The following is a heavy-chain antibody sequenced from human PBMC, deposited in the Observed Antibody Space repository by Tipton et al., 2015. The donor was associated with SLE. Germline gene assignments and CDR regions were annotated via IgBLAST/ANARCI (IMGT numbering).Heavy chain of an antibody. J-gene: IGHJ5*02. V-gene: IGHV4-61*02. D-gene: IGHD3-10*01. CDR2: IYTSGST. CDR1: GGSISSGSYY. CDR3: ARVGSRDQP. Sequence: TLSLTCTVSGGSISSGSYYWSWIRQPAGKGLEWIGLIYTSGSTNYNPSLKSRVTISVDTSKNQFSLKLSSVTAADTAVYYCARVGSRDQPWGQGTLVTVSS.